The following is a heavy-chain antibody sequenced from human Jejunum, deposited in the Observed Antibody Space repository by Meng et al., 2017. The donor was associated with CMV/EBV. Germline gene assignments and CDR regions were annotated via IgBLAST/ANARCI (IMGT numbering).Heavy chain of an antibody. D-gene: IGHD3-10*02. J-gene: IGHJ4*02. V-gene: IGHV6-1*01. CDR3: ARDWGDVRGGFDF. Sequence: QEQLKQSGPGLAKPPQTPPLTRAIAGDSVPSNSAAWNWIRQSPSRGLEWLGRTYYRSKYYNDYALSVKSRITINPDTSKNQFSLQLNSVTPEDTAIYYCARDWGDVRGGFDFWGQGTLVTVSS. CDR1: GDSVPSNSAA. CDR2: TYYRSKYYN.